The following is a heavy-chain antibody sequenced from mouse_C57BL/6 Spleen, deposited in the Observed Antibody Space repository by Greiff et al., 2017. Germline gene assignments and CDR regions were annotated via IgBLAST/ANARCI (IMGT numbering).Heavy chain of an antibody. Sequence: EVQGVESGGGLVKPGGSLKLSCAASGFTFSSYAMSWVRQTPEKRLEWVATISDGGSYTYYPDNVKGRFTISRDNAKNNLYLQMSHLKSEDTAMYYCARDIYYGSSYDAMDYWGQGTSVTVSS. CDR1: GFTFSSYA. CDR2: ISDGGSYT. D-gene: IGHD1-1*01. CDR3: ARDIYYGSSYDAMDY. V-gene: IGHV5-4*01. J-gene: IGHJ4*01.